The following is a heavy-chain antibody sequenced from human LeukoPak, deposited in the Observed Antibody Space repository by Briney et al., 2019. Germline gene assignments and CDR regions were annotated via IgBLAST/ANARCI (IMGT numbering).Heavy chain of an antibody. V-gene: IGHV3-30*02. Sequence: GGSLRRSGAASGFTSSSYGMHWVRQAPGNGRKWVAFIRYDGSNQYYADSVKGRFTISRDNSKNTLYLQMTSLRAEDTAVYYCAKDRAVTPDYWGQGTLVTVSS. J-gene: IGHJ4*02. CDR2: IRYDGSNQ. CDR1: GFTSSSYG. CDR3: AKDRAVTPDY. D-gene: IGHD4-17*01.